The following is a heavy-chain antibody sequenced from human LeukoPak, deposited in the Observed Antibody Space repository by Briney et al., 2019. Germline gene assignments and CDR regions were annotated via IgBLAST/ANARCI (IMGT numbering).Heavy chain of an antibody. Sequence: GASVKVSCKASGGTFSSYAISWVRQAPGQGLEWMGGIIPIFGTANYAQKFQGRVTITADKSTSTAYMELSSLRSEDTAVYYCARWAKGLARDFDYWGQGTLVTVSS. D-gene: IGHD1-26*01. CDR2: IIPIFGTA. CDR3: ARWAKGLARDFDY. V-gene: IGHV1-69*06. J-gene: IGHJ4*02. CDR1: GGTFSSYA.